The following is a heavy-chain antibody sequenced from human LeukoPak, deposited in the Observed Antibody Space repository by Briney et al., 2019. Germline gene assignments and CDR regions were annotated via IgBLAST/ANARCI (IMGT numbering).Heavy chain of an antibody. D-gene: IGHD1-26*01. J-gene: IGHJ4*02. Sequence: GGSLRLSCVAPGFSFSSYEMNWVRQAPGKGLEWVSFISGGGSTTFYADSVKGRFSISRDNAKNSLYLQMSSLRVEDTAVYYCTRDEEGASREFDYWGQGALVTVSS. CDR1: GFSFSSYE. CDR3: TRDEEGASREFDY. V-gene: IGHV3-48*03. CDR2: ISGGGSTT.